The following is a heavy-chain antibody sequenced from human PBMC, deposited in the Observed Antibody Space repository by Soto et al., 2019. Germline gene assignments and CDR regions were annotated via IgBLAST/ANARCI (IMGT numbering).Heavy chain of an antibody. J-gene: IGHJ4*02. D-gene: IGHD3-10*01. CDR3: ARHNGPWRFGEVFGYYFDY. CDR1: GGSISRSSYY. CDR2: IYYSGST. V-gene: IGHV4-39*01. Sequence: QLQLQESGPGLVKPSETLSLTCTVSGGSISRSSYYWGWIRQPPGKGLEWIGSIYYSGSTYGNPSLKSRVTISVVPSKIQFSLKLSSVTAADTAVYYCARHNGPWRFGEVFGYYFDYWGQGTLVTVS.